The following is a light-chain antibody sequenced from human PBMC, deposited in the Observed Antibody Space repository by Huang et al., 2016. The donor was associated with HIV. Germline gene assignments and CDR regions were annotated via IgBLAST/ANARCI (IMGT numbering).Light chain of an antibody. CDR3: QQYSTYSQT. J-gene: IGKJ1*01. V-gene: IGKV1-5*03. CDR1: QTISSW. Sequence: DIQMTQSPSTLSASVGDRVTITCRASQTISSWLAWYQQKPGKAPKVLIYKASSLESGVPARFSGSGSGTEFTLTISSLQPDDFATYYCQQYSTYSQTFGQGTKVEIK. CDR2: KAS.